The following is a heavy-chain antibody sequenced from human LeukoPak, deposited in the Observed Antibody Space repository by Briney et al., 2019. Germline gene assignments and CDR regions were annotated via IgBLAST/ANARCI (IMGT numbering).Heavy chain of an antibody. J-gene: IGHJ4*02. CDR2: IYYSGST. CDR3: ARGAPNFTIDY. Sequence: PSETLSLTCTVSGGSISSYYWSWIRQPPGKGLERIGYIYYSGSTNYNPSLKSRVTISVDTSKNQFSLKLSSVTAADTAVYYCARGAPNFTIDYWGQGTLVTVSS. CDR1: GGSISSYY. V-gene: IGHV4-59*01. D-gene: IGHD2-8*01.